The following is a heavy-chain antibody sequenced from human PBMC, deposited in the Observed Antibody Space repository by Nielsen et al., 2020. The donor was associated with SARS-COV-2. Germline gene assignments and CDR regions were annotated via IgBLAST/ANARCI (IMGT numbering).Heavy chain of an antibody. Sequence: GSLKISCAASGFSVSDYYMSWIRQAPGKGLESISYISSGRTTIYYAESVKGRFTITRDAAKNSLSLQMNSLRAEDTAVYYCVRTVITIFGVVISDKYYYGMDVWGQGTTVTVSS. CDR3: VRTVITIFGVVISDKYYYGMDV. CDR2: ISSGRTTI. D-gene: IGHD3-3*01. V-gene: IGHV3-11*01. J-gene: IGHJ6*02. CDR1: GFSVSDYY.